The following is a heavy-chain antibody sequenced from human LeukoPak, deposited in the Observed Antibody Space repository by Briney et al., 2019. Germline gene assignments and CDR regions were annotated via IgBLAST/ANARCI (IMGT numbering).Heavy chain of an antibody. CDR1: GGSFSGYY. J-gene: IGHJ3*02. CDR3: ARDSSPNAFDM. V-gene: IGHV4-34*01. CDR2: INHSGST. D-gene: IGHD2-21*01. Sequence: PSETLSLTCAVYGGSFSGYYWSWIRQPPGKGLEWVGEINHSGSTNYNPSLKGRVTISVDTSKNQFSLKLSSVTAADTAVYYCARDSSPNAFDMWGQGTMVTVSS.